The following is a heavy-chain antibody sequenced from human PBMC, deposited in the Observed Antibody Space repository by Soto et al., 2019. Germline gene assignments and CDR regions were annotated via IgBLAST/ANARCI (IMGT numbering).Heavy chain of an antibody. Sequence: SETLSLTCTVSGGSINGYYWSWIRQPPGKGLEWIGYILYSGSTNYNPSLKSRVTISVDMSENQFSLKLTSVTAADTAVYYCARHPSASGDYFDYWGQGTLVTVSS. D-gene: IGHD6-25*01. CDR3: ARHPSASGDYFDY. J-gene: IGHJ4*02. CDR1: GGSINGYY. V-gene: IGHV4-59*08. CDR2: ILYSGST.